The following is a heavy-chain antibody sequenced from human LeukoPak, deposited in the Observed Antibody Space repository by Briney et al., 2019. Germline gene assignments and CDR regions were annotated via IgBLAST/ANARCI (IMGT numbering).Heavy chain of an antibody. CDR1: GGSFSGYY. CDR3: ARSPDFWSGSTFDY. V-gene: IGHV4-34*01. D-gene: IGHD3-3*01. CDR2: INHSGST. Sequence: SETLSLTCAVYGGSFSGYYWSWIRRPPGKGLEWIGEINHSGSTNYNPSLKSRVTISVDTSKNQFSLKLSSVTAADTAVYYCARSPDFWSGSTFDYWGQGTLVTVSS. J-gene: IGHJ4*02.